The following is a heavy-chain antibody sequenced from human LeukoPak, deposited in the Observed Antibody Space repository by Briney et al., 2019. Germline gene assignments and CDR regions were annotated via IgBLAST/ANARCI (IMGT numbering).Heavy chain of an antibody. V-gene: IGHV1-18*01. Sequence: GASVKVSCKAFGYTFTNYGISWVRQAPGQGLEWMGWISGYNGNTKYEQKLQDRVTMTTDTSTSTGYMELRSLRPDDTAVYYCARDIGYCSGGSCYPYYMDVWGKGTTVTVSS. CDR3: ARDIGYCSGGSCYPYYMDV. J-gene: IGHJ6*03. CDR1: GYTFTNYG. CDR2: ISGYNGNT. D-gene: IGHD2-15*01.